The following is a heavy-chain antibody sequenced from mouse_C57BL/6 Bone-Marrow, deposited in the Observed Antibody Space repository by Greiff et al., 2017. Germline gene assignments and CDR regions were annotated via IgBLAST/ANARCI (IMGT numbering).Heavy chain of an antibody. D-gene: IGHD1-1*01. Sequence: DVQLQESGPELVKPGASVKIPCTASGYTFTDYNMDWVKQSHGKSLEWIGDINPNNGGTIYNQKFKGKATLTVYKSSSTAYMELRSLTSEDTAVYYCAIKAYYYGTPWFAYWGQGTLVTVSA. CDR1: GYTFTDYN. V-gene: IGHV1-18*01. J-gene: IGHJ3*01. CDR2: INPNNGGT. CDR3: AIKAYYYGTPWFAY.